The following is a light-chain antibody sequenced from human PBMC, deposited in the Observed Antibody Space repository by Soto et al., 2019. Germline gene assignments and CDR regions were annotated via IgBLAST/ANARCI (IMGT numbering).Light chain of an antibody. J-gene: IGLJ1*01. CDR3: SLHAGTNNPFV. Sequence: QSVLTQPPSASGSPGQSVTISCTGTSSDVGAYNFVSWYQQHPGKAPKLMIYDVSQRPSWVPDRFSASKSGNTASLTVSGLQAEDEADYYCSLHAGTNNPFVFGTGTKLTVL. V-gene: IGLV2-8*01. CDR1: SSDVGAYNF. CDR2: DVS.